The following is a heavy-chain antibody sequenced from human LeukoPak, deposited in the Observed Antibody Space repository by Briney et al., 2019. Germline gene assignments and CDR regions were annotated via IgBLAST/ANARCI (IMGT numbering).Heavy chain of an antibody. D-gene: IGHD3-22*01. CDR3: AREVSVSGYDY. V-gene: IGHV1-69*04. J-gene: IGHJ4*02. Sequence: SVKVSCKASGGTFSSYAISWVRQAPGQGLEWMGRIIPILGIANYAQKFRGRVTITADKSTSTAYMELSSLRSEDTAVYYCAREVSVSGYDYWGQGTLVTVSS. CDR2: IIPILGIA. CDR1: GGTFSSYA.